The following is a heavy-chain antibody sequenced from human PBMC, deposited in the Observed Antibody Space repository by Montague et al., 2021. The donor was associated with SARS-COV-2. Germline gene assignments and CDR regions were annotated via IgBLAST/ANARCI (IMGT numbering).Heavy chain of an antibody. D-gene: IGHD1-7*01. Sequence: CAISGDSVSRNNPAWNWIRQSPSRGLEWLGRTYYGSSWNTDYAVSMKSRITISPDTSKNQFSLHLNSVTPEDTAVYYCARGWNYAFDIWSQGTMVTVSS. CDR2: TYYGSSWNT. CDR1: GDSVSRNNPA. CDR3: ARGWNYAFDI. J-gene: IGHJ3*02. V-gene: IGHV6-1*01.